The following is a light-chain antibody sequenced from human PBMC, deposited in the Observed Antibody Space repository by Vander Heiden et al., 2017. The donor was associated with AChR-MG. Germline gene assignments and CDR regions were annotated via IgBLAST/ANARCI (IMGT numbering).Light chain of an antibody. V-gene: IGKV1-39*01. CDR2: AAS. Sequence: DIQMTQSPSSLSASVGDRVTITCRASQSFGAYLNWYQQKPGKAPELLIYAASTLQSGVPSRFSGSGSGTVFTLTISSLQPEDFATYYCLQSYITPWTFGQGTKVEIK. J-gene: IGKJ1*01. CDR1: QSFGAY. CDR3: LQSYITPWT.